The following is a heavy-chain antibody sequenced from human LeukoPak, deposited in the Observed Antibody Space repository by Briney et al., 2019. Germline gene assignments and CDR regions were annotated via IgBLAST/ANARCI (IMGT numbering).Heavy chain of an antibody. CDR2: IKQDGSEK. CDR3: ARDLGAAAGGGFDY. V-gene: IGHV3-7*01. D-gene: IGHD6-13*01. J-gene: IGHJ4*02. Sequence: GGSLRLSCAASGFTFSSYWMSWVRQAPGKGLEWVANIKQDGSEKYYVDSVKGRFTISRDNAKNSLYLQMNSLRAEDTAVYYCARDLGAAAGGGFDYWGQGTLVTVSS. CDR1: GFTFSSYW.